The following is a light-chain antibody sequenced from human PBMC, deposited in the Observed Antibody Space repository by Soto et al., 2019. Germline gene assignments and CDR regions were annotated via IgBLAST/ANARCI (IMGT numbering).Light chain of an antibody. J-gene: IGKJ3*01. CDR1: HDISTY. CDR3: QKYNSAPRIT. V-gene: IGKV1-27*01. Sequence: DIQMTQSPSSLSASVGDRVTITCRASHDISTYLAWYQQRPGKAPKLLINAASTLQSGVPSRFSGSRSGTDFTLTISSRHPEDGATYYCQKYNSAPRITFGPGTKVDIK. CDR2: AAS.